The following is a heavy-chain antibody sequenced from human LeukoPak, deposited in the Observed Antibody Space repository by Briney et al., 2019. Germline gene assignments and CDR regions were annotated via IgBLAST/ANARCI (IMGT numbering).Heavy chain of an antibody. J-gene: IGHJ4*02. CDR2: INTDGSST. CDR3: AKDLVYDFWSGYYSSFDY. V-gene: IGHV3-74*01. D-gene: IGHD3-3*01. Sequence: GGSLRLSCAASGFTFSSYWMHWVRQAPGKGLVWVSRINTDGSSTSYADSVKGRFTTSRDNSKNTLYLQMNSLRAEDTAVYYCAKDLVYDFWSGYYSSFDYWGQGILVTVSS. CDR1: GFTFSSYW.